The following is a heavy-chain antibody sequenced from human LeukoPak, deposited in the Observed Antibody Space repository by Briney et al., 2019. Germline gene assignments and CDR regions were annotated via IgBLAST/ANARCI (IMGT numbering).Heavy chain of an antibody. CDR2: IYYSGST. J-gene: IGHJ6*03. CDR3: ARHRGYSYGDYYYYYMDV. Sequence: SETLSLTCTVSGGSISSSSYYWGWIRQPPGKGLEWIGSIYYSGSTYYNPSLKSRVTISVDTSKNQFSLKLSSVTAADTAVYYCARHRGYSYGDYYYYYMDVWGKGTTVTVSS. CDR1: GGSISSSSYY. V-gene: IGHV4-39*01. D-gene: IGHD5-18*01.